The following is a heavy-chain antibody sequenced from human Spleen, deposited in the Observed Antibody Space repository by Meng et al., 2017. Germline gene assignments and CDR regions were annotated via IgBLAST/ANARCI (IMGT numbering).Heavy chain of an antibody. CDR1: GYAISGAFY. J-gene: IGHJ4*01. D-gene: IGHD3-9*01. CDR3: ATSYYDILTGYRSRQFYFDY. Sequence: SETLSLTCGVSGYAISGAFYWGWIRQPPGKGPEWIGSIYHSGNTYYNPSLKSRVTISLDTSKNHFSLKLTSVTAADTAVYYCATSYYDILTGYRSRQFYFDYWGQGTLVTVSS. CDR2: IYHSGNT. V-gene: IGHV4-38-2*01.